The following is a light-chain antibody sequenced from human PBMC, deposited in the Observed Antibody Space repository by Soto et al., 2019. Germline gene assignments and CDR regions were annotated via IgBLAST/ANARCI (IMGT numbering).Light chain of an antibody. CDR3: QSYDSSLSGWV. J-gene: IGLJ3*02. V-gene: IGLV1-40*01. Sequence: QSVLTQPPSVSGAPGQRVTISCTGSSSNIGAGYDVHWYLQLPGTAPKLLIYGNSNRPSRVPDRFSGSKSGTSASLAITGLQAEDEADYYCQSYDSSLSGWVFGGGTKLTVL. CDR2: GNS. CDR1: SSNIGAGYD.